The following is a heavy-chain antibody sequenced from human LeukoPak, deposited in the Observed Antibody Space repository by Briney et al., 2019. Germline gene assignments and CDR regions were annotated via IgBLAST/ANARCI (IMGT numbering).Heavy chain of an antibody. J-gene: IGHJ4*02. CDR3: ARANGQLWTTPDY. CDR1: GFTLSSYG. V-gene: IGHV3-30*03. D-gene: IGHD5-18*01. Sequence: QAGGSLRLSCAASGFTLSSYGMHWVRQPQGEGLEWVAVISHDGSKKYSAESVKGRFTISRDNSKNTLYLQMNSLRAEGTAVYYCARANGQLWTTPDYWGQGTLVTISS. CDR2: ISHDGSKK.